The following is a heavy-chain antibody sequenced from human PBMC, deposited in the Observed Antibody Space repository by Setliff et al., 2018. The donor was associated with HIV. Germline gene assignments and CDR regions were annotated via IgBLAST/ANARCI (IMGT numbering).Heavy chain of an antibody. CDR1: GVSFSGYY. CDR2: ISSSSKTI. J-gene: IGHJ4*02. V-gene: IGHV3-11*01. Sequence: LSLTCAVYGVSFSGYYWNWIRQTPGKGLEWVAYISSSSKTILYADSVKGRFTISRDNSKNTLYLQMNSLRAEDTAVYYCAGAYYYESSGYYWVYWGQGTLVTVSS. D-gene: IGHD3-22*01. CDR3: AGAYYYESSGYYWVY.